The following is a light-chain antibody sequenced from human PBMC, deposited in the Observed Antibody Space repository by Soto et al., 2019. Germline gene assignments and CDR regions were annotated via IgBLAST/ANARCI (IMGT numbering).Light chain of an antibody. Sequence: DIQMTQSPSTLSASVGDRVTLTCRASQGIRSWLAWYQQKPGKAPNLLIYQASNLTSGVPSRFSASGSGTEDTLTISSLQPDDCATYYCQQYNSYPWTFGQGTKVEIK. CDR1: QGIRSW. CDR3: QQYNSYPWT. CDR2: QAS. J-gene: IGKJ1*01. V-gene: IGKV1-5*03.